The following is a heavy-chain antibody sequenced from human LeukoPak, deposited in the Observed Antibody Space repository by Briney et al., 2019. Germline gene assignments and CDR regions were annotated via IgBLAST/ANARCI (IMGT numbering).Heavy chain of an antibody. CDR2: IYYSGTT. J-gene: IGHJ4*02. CDR3: TKGRGI. CDR1: GGSFSSSDYY. Sequence: SETLSLTCTVSGGSFSSSDYYWGWIRQPPEKGLEWIGSIYYSGTTYYNPSLKSRVTISVDTSKNQFSLKLTSVTAADTAVYYCTKGRGIWGQGTLVTVSS. V-gene: IGHV4-39*03. D-gene: IGHD3-10*01.